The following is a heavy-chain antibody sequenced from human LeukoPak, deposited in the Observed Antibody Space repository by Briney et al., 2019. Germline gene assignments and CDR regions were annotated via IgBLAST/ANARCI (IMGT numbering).Heavy chain of an antibody. CDR3: AREFCSGGGCYYYGMDV. J-gene: IGHJ6*02. Sequence: ASVKASCKASGYTFISYGISWGRHAPGQGLEWMGWISGYNGNTNYAQKFQGRVTMTTDTSTSTAYLELRRLRSDDTAIYYCAREFCSGGGCYYYGMDVWGQGTTVTVS. CDR2: ISGYNGNT. V-gene: IGHV1-18*01. CDR1: GYTFISYG. D-gene: IGHD2-15*01.